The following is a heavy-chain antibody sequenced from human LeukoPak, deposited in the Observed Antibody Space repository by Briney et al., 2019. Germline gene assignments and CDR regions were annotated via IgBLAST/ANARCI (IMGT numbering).Heavy chain of an antibody. J-gene: IGHJ6*03. D-gene: IGHD7-27*01. CDR2: ISGSGGST. CDR3: AKVAKVAPGYYYMDV. CDR1: GFTFSSYA. Sequence: HSGGSLRLSCAASGFTFSSYAMSWVRQAPGKGLEWVSAISGSGGSTYYADSVKGRFTISRDNSKNTLYLQMNSLRAEDKAVYYCAKVAKVAPGYYYMDVWGKGTTVTVSS. V-gene: IGHV3-23*01.